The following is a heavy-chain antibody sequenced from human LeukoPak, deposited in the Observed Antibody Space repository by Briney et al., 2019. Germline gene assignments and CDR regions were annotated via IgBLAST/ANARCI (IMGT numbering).Heavy chain of an antibody. V-gene: IGHV4-39*01. CDR1: GGATSNSTYY. D-gene: IGHD2-15*01. CDR3: ASLEQWSGGY. CDR2: IYYGGRT. Sequence: SETLSLTCTVSGGATSNSTYYWGWIRQPPGKGLEWIGSIYYGGRTYYNPSLKSRVTISVDTSKNQLSLKVSSVTAADSAVYYCASLEQWSGGYWGQGTLVTVSS. J-gene: IGHJ4*02.